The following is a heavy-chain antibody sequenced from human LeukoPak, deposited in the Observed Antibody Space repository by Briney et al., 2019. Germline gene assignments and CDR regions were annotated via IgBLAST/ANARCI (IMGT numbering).Heavy chain of an antibody. CDR1: GFTFSNAG. CDR3: ATDAGRIAEPATGY. Sequence: GGSLRLSCPAPGFTFSNAGMSWVRQAPGRGLEGVAGIRSKGGGGSSDYAAPGKGRFTVSRDDSKSTLYLQMSSLKTEDTAVYYCATDAGRIAEPATGYWGQGTLVTVSS. J-gene: IGHJ4*02. D-gene: IGHD6-13*01. CDR2: IRSKGGGGSS. V-gene: IGHV3-15*01.